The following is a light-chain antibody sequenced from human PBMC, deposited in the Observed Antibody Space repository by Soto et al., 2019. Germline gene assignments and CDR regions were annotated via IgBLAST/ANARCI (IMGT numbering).Light chain of an antibody. CDR1: QNIKMY. CDR3: QQSYTPPT. V-gene: IGKV1-39*01. CDR2: STS. J-gene: IGKJ1*01. Sequence: DIQMTQSPSSLSASVGDRVTIICRASQNIKMYLNWYHQKPGKAPNLLIYSTSKLHNGVPSRFSGGGSGTDFTLTISSLQPDDFGTFFCQQSYTPPTFGQGTKVEVK.